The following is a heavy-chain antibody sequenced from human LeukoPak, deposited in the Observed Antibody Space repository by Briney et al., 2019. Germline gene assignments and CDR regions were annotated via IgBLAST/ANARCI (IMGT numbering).Heavy chain of an antibody. CDR2: INSDGSRT. CDR1: GFTLSTYW. D-gene: IGHD2-15*01. Sequence: GGSLRLSCAASGFTLSTYWMHWVRQGPGKGLVWVSCINSDGSRTTYADSVKGRFTISRDNAKNSLYLQMNSLRAEDTAVYYCARDLEVAATPDYYYGMDVWGQGTTVTVSS. J-gene: IGHJ6*02. CDR3: ARDLEVAATPDYYYGMDV. V-gene: IGHV3-74*01.